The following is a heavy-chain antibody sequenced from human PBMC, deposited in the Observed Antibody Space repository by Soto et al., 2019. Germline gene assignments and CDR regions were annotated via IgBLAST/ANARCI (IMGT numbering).Heavy chain of an antibody. Sequence: QAHLVQSGTEVKMPGDSVQVSCKASGFVSTNHNFHWVRQAPGQSLEWMGRINAGNGNTQYSQNFQGRVTFTSDPSASTAFMELTNLRFEDRAMYYCASDYGSNWRLWGQGTLGSGSS. D-gene: IGHD6-19*01. V-gene: IGHV1-3*01. J-gene: IGHJ4*02. CDR1: GFVSTNHN. CDR2: INAGNGNT. CDR3: ASDYGSNWRL.